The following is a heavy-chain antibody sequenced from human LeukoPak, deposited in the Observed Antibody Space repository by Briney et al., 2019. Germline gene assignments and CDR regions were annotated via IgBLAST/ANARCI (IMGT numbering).Heavy chain of an antibody. Sequence: GASVKVSCKASGYSFITYGISWVRQAPGQGLEWMGWITPSGGTNYPQKFQGRVAITWDTSITTAYMDLSRLTSDDTAVYYCARDRYGDGFAHLDYWGQGALVTVSS. CDR3: ARDRYGDGFAHLDY. D-gene: IGHD5-24*01. J-gene: IGHJ4*02. V-gene: IGHV1-2*02. CDR2: ITPSGGT. CDR1: GYSFITYG.